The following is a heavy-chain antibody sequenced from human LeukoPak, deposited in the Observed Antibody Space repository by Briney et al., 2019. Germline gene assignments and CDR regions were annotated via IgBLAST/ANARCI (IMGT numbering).Heavy chain of an antibody. Sequence: GGSLRLSCAASGFTFSHHGLHWVRQAPGKGLERVAIVWPDGNKKLYADSVKGRFTISKDNPKNTVYLQMNSLRVEDTALYYCVVVVVPAAVWHFDFWGSGTLVTVSS. CDR1: GFTFSHHG. J-gene: IGHJ2*01. CDR3: VVVVVPAAVWHFDF. V-gene: IGHV3-33*01. CDR2: VWPDGNKK. D-gene: IGHD2-15*01.